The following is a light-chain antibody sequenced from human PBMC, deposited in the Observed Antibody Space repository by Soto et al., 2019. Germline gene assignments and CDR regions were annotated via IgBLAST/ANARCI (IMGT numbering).Light chain of an antibody. J-gene: IGKJ2*01. CDR1: QVIGSRY. V-gene: IGKV3-20*01. CDR3: QQFGSSIPHT. CDR2: RTS. Sequence: EIVMTQSPGTLSLSPGERATISCRASQVIGSRYLAWYHQKSGQAPRLLIYRTSSRATGIPDRFSGSGAGTDFTLTISRLEPEDFGVYYCQQFGSSIPHTFGQGTKLELK.